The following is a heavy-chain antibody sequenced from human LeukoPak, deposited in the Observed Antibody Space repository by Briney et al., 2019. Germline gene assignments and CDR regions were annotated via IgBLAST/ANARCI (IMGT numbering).Heavy chain of an antibody. CDR2: ISSSGDTL. CDR1: GFTFSSYE. Sequence: GGSLRLSCAASGFTFSSYEMNRVRQAPGKGLEWLSYISSSGDTLFYADSVKGRFTISRDNAKNSLYLQMNSLRAEDTAVYYCARGSTVTTGYWGQGTLVTVSS. V-gene: IGHV3-48*03. CDR3: ARGSTVTTGY. D-gene: IGHD4-17*01. J-gene: IGHJ4*02.